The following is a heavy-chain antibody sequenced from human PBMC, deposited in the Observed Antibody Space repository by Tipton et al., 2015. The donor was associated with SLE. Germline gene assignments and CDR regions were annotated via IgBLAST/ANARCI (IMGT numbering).Heavy chain of an antibody. CDR2: INHGRST. CDR1: GGSFSGYY. J-gene: IGHJ2*01. CDR3: ARKRQGSSWYHWYFDL. D-gene: IGHD6-13*01. Sequence: TLSLTCAVYGGSFSGYYWTWIRQPPGKGLEWIGEINHGRSTNYNPSLKSRATISVDTSKKQFSLKLRSVTAADTAVYYCARKRQGSSWYHWYFDLWGRGTLVTVSS. V-gene: IGHV4-34*01.